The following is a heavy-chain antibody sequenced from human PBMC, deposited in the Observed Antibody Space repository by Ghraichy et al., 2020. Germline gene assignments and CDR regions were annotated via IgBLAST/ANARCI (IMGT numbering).Heavy chain of an antibody. Sequence: SGPTLVKPTQTLTLTCTFSGFSLSTSGVGVGWIRQPPGKALEWLALIYWDDDKRYSPSLKSRLTITKDTSKNQVVLTMTNMDPVDTATYYCAHRLPPLWFGAKKYNWFDPWGQGTLVTVSS. CDR2: IYWDDDK. J-gene: IGHJ5*02. V-gene: IGHV2-5*02. CDR1: GFSLSTSGVG. CDR3: AHRLPPLWFGAKKYNWFDP. D-gene: IGHD3-10*01.